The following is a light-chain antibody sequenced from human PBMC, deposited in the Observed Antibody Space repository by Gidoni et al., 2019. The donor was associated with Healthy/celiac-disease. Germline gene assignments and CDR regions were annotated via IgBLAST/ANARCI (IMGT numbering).Light chain of an antibody. Sequence: IVLTQSPATLSLSPGERATLSCRASQSVSSYLAWYQQKPGQAPRLLIYDASNRATGIPARFSGSGSGTDLTLTISSLEPEDFAVYYCQQRSNWPLFTFGPGTKVDIK. CDR3: QQRSNWPLFT. J-gene: IGKJ3*01. V-gene: IGKV3-11*01. CDR2: DAS. CDR1: QSVSSY.